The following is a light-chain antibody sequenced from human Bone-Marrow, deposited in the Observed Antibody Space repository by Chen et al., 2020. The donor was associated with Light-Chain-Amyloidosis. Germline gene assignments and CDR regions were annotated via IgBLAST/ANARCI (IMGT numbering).Light chain of an antibody. Sequence: DIVMTQSPDSLAVSLGERATINCKSSQNLLYSSNNKNYLAWYQQKSGQPPKLLIYWASARESGVADRFSGGGSGTDFTLTISTLQAEDVAVYYCQKYYNTPYTFGQGTKLEIK. CDR2: WAS. CDR1: QNLLYSSNNKNY. J-gene: IGKJ2*01. V-gene: IGKV4-1*01. CDR3: QKYYNTPYT.